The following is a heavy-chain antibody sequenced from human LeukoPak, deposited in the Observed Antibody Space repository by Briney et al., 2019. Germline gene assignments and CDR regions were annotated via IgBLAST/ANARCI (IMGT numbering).Heavy chain of an antibody. Sequence: ASVKVSCKASRGTFSNYTISWVRQATGQGLEWMGRIIPILGIGNYAQKFQGRVTITADKSTSTAYMELSSLTYNDTAVFYCATQPLTFYNFDYWGQGTLVTVSS. CDR2: IIPILGIG. V-gene: IGHV1-69*02. J-gene: IGHJ4*02. D-gene: IGHD3-16*01. CDR1: RGTFSNYT. CDR3: ATQPLTFYNFDY.